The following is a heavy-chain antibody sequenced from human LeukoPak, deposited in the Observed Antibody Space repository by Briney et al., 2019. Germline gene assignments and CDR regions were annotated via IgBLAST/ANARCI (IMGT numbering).Heavy chain of an antibody. J-gene: IGHJ4*02. CDR2: IYYSGST. CDR1: GGSFSGYY. Sequence: SETLSLTCAVYGGSFSGYYWSWIRQPPGKGLEWIGYIYYSGSTNYNPSLKSRVTISVDTSKNQFSLKLSSVTAADTAVYYCARGYYGSGSYFDYWGREPWSPSPQ. D-gene: IGHD3-10*01. V-gene: IGHV4-59*01. CDR3: ARGYYGSGSYFDY.